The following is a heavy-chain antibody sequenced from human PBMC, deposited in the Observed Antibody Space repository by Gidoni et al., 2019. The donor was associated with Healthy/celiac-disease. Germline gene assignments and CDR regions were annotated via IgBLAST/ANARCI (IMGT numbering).Heavy chain of an antibody. D-gene: IGHD6-13*01. V-gene: IGHV4-39*01. Sequence: QLQLQESGPGLVKPSDTLSITCTVSGGSSSRSSYYWGWIRQPPGKGLEWIGSIYYSGSTYYNPSLKSRVTISVDTSKIQFSRKLSSVTAADTAVYYCARHTVAAGPSPLDSWGQGTLVTVSS. CDR1: GGSSSRSSYY. CDR3: ARHTVAAGPSPLDS. CDR2: IYYSGST. J-gene: IGHJ4*02.